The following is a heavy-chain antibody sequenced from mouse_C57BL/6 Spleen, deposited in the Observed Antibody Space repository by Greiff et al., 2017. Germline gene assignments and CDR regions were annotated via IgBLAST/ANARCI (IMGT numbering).Heavy chain of an antibody. CDR1: GFSLTSYG. CDR2: IWSGGST. V-gene: IGHV2-2*01. CDR3: AGHSNYALYYAMDY. J-gene: IGHJ4*01. Sequence: VKLMESGPGLVQPSQSLSITCTVSGFSLTSYGVHWVRQSPGKGLEWLGVIWSGGSTDYNAAFISRLSISKDNSKSQVFFKMNSLQADDTAIYYCAGHSNYALYYAMDYWGQGTSVTVSS. D-gene: IGHD2-5*01.